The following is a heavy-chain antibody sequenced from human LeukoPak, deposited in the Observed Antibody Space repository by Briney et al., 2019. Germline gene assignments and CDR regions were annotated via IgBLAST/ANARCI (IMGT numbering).Heavy chain of an antibody. D-gene: IGHD5-18*01. J-gene: IGHJ3*02. CDR1: GYTFTSYD. CDR2: INTNTGNP. CDR3: ARDRRYSYGSPPPDAFDI. V-gene: IGHV7-4-1*02. Sequence: ASVKVSCKASGYTFTSYDINWVRQATGQGLEWMGWINTNTGNPTYAQGFTGRFVFSLDTSVSTAYLQISSLKAEDTAVYYCARDRRYSYGSPPPDAFDIWGQGTMVTVSS.